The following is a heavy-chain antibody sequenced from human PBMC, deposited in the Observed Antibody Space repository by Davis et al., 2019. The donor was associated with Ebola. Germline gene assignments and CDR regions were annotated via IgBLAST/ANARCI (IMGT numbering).Heavy chain of an antibody. V-gene: IGHV3-48*02. CDR1: GFTFSSYT. J-gene: IGHJ3*02. CDR3: VRDYLFALDI. CDR2: IGTRGDPT. Sequence: PGGSLRLSCAASGFTFSSYTMNWVRQAPGKGLEWVSYIGTRGDPTVYADSVKGRFTVSRDDANNSLSLLMNSLRDEDTAIYYCVRDYLFALDIWGQGTMVIVSS.